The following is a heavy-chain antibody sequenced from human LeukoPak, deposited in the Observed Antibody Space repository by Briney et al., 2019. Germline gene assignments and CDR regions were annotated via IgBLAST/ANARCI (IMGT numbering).Heavy chain of an antibody. CDR1: GFTLSSYS. CDR2: ISSSSSYI. CDR3: ASVDYYGSGNYYNDVDY. Sequence: PGGSLRLSCAASGFTLSSYSMNWVRQAPGKWLEWVSSISSSSSYIYYADSVKGRFTISRDNAKNSLYLQMNSLRAEDTALYYCASVDYYGSGNYYNDVDYWGQGTLVTVSS. D-gene: IGHD3-10*01. V-gene: IGHV3-21*01. J-gene: IGHJ4*02.